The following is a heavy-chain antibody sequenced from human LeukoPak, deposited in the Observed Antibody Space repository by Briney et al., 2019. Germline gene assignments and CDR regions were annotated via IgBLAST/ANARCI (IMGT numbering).Heavy chain of an antibody. Sequence: GGSLRLSCAASGFTVSSNYMSWVRQAPGKGLEWVSVIYSGGSTYYADSVKGRFTISRDNSKNTLYLQMNSLRAEDTAVYYCAKGPGNAVVDAFDIWGQGTMVTVSS. D-gene: IGHD4-23*01. CDR1: GFTVSSNY. V-gene: IGHV3-53*01. CDR2: IYSGGST. CDR3: AKGPGNAVVDAFDI. J-gene: IGHJ3*02.